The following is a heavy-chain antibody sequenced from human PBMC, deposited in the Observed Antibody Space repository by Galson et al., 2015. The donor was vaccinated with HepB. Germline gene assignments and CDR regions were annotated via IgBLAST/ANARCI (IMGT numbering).Heavy chain of an antibody. J-gene: IGHJ4*02. CDR3: ARDLDGGKGFDC. D-gene: IGHD4-23*01. V-gene: IGHV3-48*02. CDR1: GFTFNGYS. CDR2: ISSSSSTI. Sequence: SLRLSCAASGFTFNGYSMNWVRQAPGKGLEWVSYISSSSSTIYYEDSAKGRFTISRENAKNSLYLQMDSLRDEDTAVYYCARDLDGGKGFDCWGQGTLVTVSS.